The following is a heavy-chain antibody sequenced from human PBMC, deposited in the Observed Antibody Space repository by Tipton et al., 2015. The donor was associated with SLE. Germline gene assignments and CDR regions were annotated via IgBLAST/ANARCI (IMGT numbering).Heavy chain of an antibody. Sequence: TLSLTCTVSGASVSSSFHQWSWIRQPAGEGLEWIGHSSGSATYNPSLKSRVTISVDTSKNQLSLKLTSVTAADTAVYYCARGSVVADDFWGQGTLVTVSS. J-gene: IGHJ4*02. CDR3: ARGSVVADDF. D-gene: IGHD2-15*01. CDR1: GASVSSSFHQ. CDR2: SSGSA. V-gene: IGHV4-61*10.